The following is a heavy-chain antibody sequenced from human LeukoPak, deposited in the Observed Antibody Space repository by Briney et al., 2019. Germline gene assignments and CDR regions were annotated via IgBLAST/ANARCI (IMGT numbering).Heavy chain of an antibody. Sequence: GSLRLSCAASGFTFSSYGMHWVRQAPGKGLEWVAVIPYDGSNKYYADSVKGRFTISRDNSKNTLYLQMNSLRAEDTAVYYCAAYSSCDYWGQGTLVTVSS. J-gene: IGHJ4*02. CDR2: IPYDGSNK. CDR3: AAYSSCDY. CDR1: GFTFSSYG. D-gene: IGHD6-6*01. V-gene: IGHV3-30*03.